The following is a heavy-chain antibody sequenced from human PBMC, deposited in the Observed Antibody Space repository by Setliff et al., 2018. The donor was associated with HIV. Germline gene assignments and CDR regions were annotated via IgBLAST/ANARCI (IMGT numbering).Heavy chain of an antibody. D-gene: IGHD1-26*01. V-gene: IGHV1-69*05. CDR2: IIRIFGTA. J-gene: IGHJ3*02. Sequence: SVKVSCKASGGTFSSYAISWVRQAPGQGLEWMGGIIRIFGTANYAQKFQGRVTITTDESTSTAYMELSSLRSEDTAVYYCARDLGGSYQDDAFDIWGQGTMVTVSS. CDR3: ARDLGGSYQDDAFDI. CDR1: GGTFSSYA.